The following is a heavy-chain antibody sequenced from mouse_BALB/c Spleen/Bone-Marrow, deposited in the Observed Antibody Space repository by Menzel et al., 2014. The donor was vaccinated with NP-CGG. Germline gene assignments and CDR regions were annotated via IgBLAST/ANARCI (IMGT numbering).Heavy chain of an antibody. CDR2: ISSGSNII. J-gene: IGHJ2*01. CDR3: GRGDY. Sequence: EVKVEESGGGLVQPGESRKLSCAASGFTFSSFAMHWIRQAPEKGLEWVAFISSGSNIIHHADTVKGRFTISRDNPKNTLFLQMTSLRSEDTAMYYCGRGDYWGQGTTLTVSS. V-gene: IGHV5-17*02. CDR1: GFTFSSFA.